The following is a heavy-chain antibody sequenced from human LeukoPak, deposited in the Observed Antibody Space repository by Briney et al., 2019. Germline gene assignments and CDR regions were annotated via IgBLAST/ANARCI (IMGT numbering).Heavy chain of an antibody. D-gene: IGHD6-19*01. CDR2: ISSSSSYI. Sequence: GGSLRLSCAASGFTFSSYSMNWVRQAPGKGLEWVSSISSSSSYIYYADSVKGRFTISRDNAKNSLYLQMNSLRAEDTAVYYCARDRRTAVAGTPWFDYWGQGTLVTVSS. CDR1: GFTFSSYS. V-gene: IGHV3-21*01. CDR3: ARDRRTAVAGTPWFDY. J-gene: IGHJ4*02.